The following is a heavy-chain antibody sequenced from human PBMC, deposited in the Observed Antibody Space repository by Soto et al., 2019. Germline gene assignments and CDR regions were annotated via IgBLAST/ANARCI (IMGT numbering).Heavy chain of an antibody. J-gene: IGHJ4*02. CDR1: GYTFNDFG. CDR3: AREIGFDSDC. CDR2: IYSKAGTT. D-gene: IGHD5-12*01. V-gene: IGHV1-18*01. Sequence: QVQLVQSGAEVQKPGASVKVSCKTSGYTFNDFGITWVRQAPGLGLEWLGWIYSKAGTTNFAPKVQGRVSMTTDTSTSTAYMELTSLTFGDSAVYFCAREIGFDSDCWGQATRVTVS.